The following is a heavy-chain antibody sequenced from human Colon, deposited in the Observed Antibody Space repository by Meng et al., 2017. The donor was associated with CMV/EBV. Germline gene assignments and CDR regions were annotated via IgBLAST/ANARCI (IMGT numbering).Heavy chain of an antibody. D-gene: IGHD1-26*01. J-gene: IGHJ4*02. V-gene: IGHV3-74*01. CDR2: VRGDESMI. Sequence: EVHLVESGGGLVKPGGSLRLSCAVSGFTFSNYWMHWVRQAPGKGLVWVSRVRGDESMITYADSVKGRFSISRDNAKNHLYLQMNSLRAEDTAVYYCTREGYSGSLDYWGQGTLVTVSS. CDR1: GFTFSNYW. CDR3: TREGYSGSLDY.